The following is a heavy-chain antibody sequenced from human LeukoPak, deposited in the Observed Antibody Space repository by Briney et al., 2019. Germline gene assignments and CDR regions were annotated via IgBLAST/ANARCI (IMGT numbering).Heavy chain of an antibody. Sequence: GGSLRLSCAASGFTFSSYAMTWVRQSPGKGLEWVSSISGRGGYYADSVKGRFSISRDNSKNTLYLQMNTLRAEDTAIYYCGRDPNGDYVGAFDMWGKGQWSPSPQ. V-gene: IGHV3-23*01. CDR1: GFTFSSYA. J-gene: IGHJ3*02. CDR3: GRDPNGDYVGAFDM. CDR2: ISGRGG. D-gene: IGHD4-17*01.